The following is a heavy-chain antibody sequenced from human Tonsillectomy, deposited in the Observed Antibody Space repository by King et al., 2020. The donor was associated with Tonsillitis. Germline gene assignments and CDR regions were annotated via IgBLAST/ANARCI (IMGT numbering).Heavy chain of an antibody. CDR1: GFTFSNYA. CDR3: AKAAARIPISSWYYFAQ. Sequence: VQLVESGGSLVQPGGSLRLSCEASGFTFSNYAMNWVRQAPGKGLEWVSGISNSGGSTYYADSVKGRFTISRDNSKNTLFLQMNSLRAEDTAVYSCAKAAARIPISSWYYFAQWGHGALVTVSS. J-gene: IGHJ4*01. CDR2: ISNSGGST. D-gene: IGHD3-3*01. V-gene: IGHV3-23*04.